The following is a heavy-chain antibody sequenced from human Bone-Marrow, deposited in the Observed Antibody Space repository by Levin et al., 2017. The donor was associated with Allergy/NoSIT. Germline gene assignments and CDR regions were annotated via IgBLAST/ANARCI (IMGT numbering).Heavy chain of an antibody. V-gene: IGHV5-51*01. Sequence: KVSCKASGYNFSALWIGWVRQRPGKGLEWMGIIYPGDSETRYSPSFEGQVIISADKSISTTYLQLTGLKISDTAMYYCATPTSRSVDCWGQGTLLTVSS. CDR1: GYNFSALW. CDR3: ATPTSRSVDC. CDR2: IYPGDSET. D-gene: IGHD3-3*01. J-gene: IGHJ4*02.